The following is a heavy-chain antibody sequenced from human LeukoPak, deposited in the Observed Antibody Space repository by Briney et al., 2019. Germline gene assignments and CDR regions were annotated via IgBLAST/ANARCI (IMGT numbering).Heavy chain of an antibody. CDR1: GFTFGDFP. D-gene: IGHD1-26*01. CDR3: TRILLKWELPGSDAFDI. CDR2: IRSKAYGATT. J-gene: IGHJ3*02. Sequence: PGGSLRLSCTASGFTFGDFPMHWFRQTPGKGLEWVGFIRSKAYGATTEYAASLKDRFTISRDDSKSIAYLQVNSLKTEDTAAYYCTRILLKWELPGSDAFDIWGEGTMVTVSS. V-gene: IGHV3-49*03.